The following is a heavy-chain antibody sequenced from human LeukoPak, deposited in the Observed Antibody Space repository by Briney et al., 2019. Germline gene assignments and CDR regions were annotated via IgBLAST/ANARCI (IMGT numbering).Heavy chain of an antibody. CDR2: IIPIFGTA. Sequence: SVKVSCKASGGTFSSYAISWVRQAPGQGLEWMGGIIPIFGTANYAQKFQGRVTITADESTSTAYMELSSLRSEDTAVYYCASRYYGSGSYPLSYYYYGMDVWGQGTTVTVSS. D-gene: IGHD3-10*01. CDR3: ASRYYGSGSYPLSYYYYGMDV. V-gene: IGHV1-69*13. J-gene: IGHJ6*02. CDR1: GGTFSSYA.